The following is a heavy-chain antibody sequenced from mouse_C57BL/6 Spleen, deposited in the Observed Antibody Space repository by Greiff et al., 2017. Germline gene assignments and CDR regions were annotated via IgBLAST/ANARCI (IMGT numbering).Heavy chain of an antibody. D-gene: IGHD2-5*01. CDR3: ARSYSNPYYFDY. CDR2: IDPSDSET. J-gene: IGHJ2*01. CDR1: GYTFTSYW. Sequence: VQLQQPGAELVRPGSSVKLSCKASGYTFTSYWMHWVKQRPIQGLEWIGNIDPSDSETHYNQKFKDKATLTVDKSSSTAYMQLSSLTSEDSAVYYCARSYSNPYYFDYWGQGTTLTVSS. V-gene: IGHV1-52*01.